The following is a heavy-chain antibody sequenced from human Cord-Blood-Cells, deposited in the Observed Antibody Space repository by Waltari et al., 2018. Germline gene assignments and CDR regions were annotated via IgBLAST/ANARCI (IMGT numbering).Heavy chain of an antibody. J-gene: IGHJ6*02. CDR1: GFTFSSYS. CDR2: ISSSSSYI. V-gene: IGHV3-21*01. D-gene: IGHD6-13*01. CDR3: ARDSSSSWYYYYYGMDV. Sequence: EVQLVESGGGLVKPGGSLRLSCAAPGFTFSSYSMTWVRQAPGKGLGWVSSISSSSSYIYYADSVKGRFTISRDNAKNSLYLQMNSLRAEDTAVYYCARDSSSSWYYYYYGMDVWGQGTTVTVSS.